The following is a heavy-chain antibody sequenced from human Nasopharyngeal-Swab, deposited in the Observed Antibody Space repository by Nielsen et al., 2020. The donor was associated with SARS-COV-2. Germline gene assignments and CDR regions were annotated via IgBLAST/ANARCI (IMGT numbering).Heavy chain of an antibody. CDR2: ISYDGSNK. V-gene: IGHV3-30-3*01. CDR3: ARDAGDSGHFDY. CDR1: GFTFSSYA. J-gene: IGHJ4*02. Sequence: GGSLRLSCAASGFTFSSYAMHWVRQAPGKGLEWVAVISYDGSNKYYADSVKGRFTISRDNSKNTLYLQINSLRAEDTAVYYCARDAGDSGHFDYWGQGTLVTVSS. D-gene: IGHD7-27*01.